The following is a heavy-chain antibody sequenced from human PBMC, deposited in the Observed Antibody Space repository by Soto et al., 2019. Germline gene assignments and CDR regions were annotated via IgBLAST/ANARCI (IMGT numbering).Heavy chain of an antibody. CDR3: ARVPALYYYDSSGYGGDAFDI. CDR1: GYSFISYW. Sequence: GESLKISCKGSGYSFISYWIGWVRQMHGKGLEWMGIIYPGDSDTRYSPSFQGQVTISADKSISTAYLQWSSLKASDTAMYYCARVPALYYYDSSGYGGDAFDIWGQGTMVTVSS. J-gene: IGHJ3*02. D-gene: IGHD3-22*01. V-gene: IGHV5-51*01. CDR2: IYPGDSDT.